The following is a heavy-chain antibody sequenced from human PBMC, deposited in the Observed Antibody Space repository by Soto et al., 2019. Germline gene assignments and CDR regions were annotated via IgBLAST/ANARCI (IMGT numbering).Heavy chain of an antibody. CDR1: GFRFDRYG. Sequence: QVQLVESGGGVVQSGRSLRLSCATSGFRFDRYGIHWVRQAPGKGLEWVGIIWYDGSNKYYADSVKGRFTISRDNSKNTLYLQMNSLRVEDTAVYYCARDNVDSAYYIVRWGQGTLVTVSS. V-gene: IGHV3-33*01. CDR3: ARDNVDSAYYIVR. D-gene: IGHD5-12*01. J-gene: IGHJ4*02. CDR2: IWYDGSNK.